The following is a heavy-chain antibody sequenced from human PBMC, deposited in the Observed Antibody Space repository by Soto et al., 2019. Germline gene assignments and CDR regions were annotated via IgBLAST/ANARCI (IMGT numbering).Heavy chain of an antibody. CDR3: ARVVRGYSYGLRDY. D-gene: IGHD5-18*01. CDR1: GGSISSGVYY. Sequence: SETLSLTCTVSGGSISSGVYYWSWLRQPPGKGLEWIGYICYSGSTYYNPSLKSRVTISVDTSKNQFSLKLSSVTAADTAVYYWARVVRGYSYGLRDYWGQGTLVTVSS. J-gene: IGHJ4*02. CDR2: ICYSGST. V-gene: IGHV4-30-4*01.